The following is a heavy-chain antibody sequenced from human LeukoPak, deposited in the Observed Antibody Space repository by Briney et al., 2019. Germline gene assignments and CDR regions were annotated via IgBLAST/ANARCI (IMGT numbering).Heavy chain of an antibody. V-gene: IGHV3-74*03. J-gene: IGHJ4*02. D-gene: IGHD2-21*02. Sequence: PGGSLRLSCAASGFTFSSFWMHWVRQTPGKGLVWVSRINGDGSSIKYADSVKGRFTMSRDNAKNTLFLQMNSLRAEDTALYYCVRESAYCGGDCYSPRGDYSGQGTLVTVSS. CDR1: GFTFSSFW. CDR3: VRESAYCGGDCYSPRGDY. CDR2: INGDGSSI.